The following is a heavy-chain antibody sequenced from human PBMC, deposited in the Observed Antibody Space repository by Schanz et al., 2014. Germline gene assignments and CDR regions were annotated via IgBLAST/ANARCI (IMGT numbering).Heavy chain of an antibody. D-gene: IGHD5-12*01. V-gene: IGHV3-23*01. CDR2: ISASGGTT. Sequence: DVQLLDSGGGLVQPGGSLRLSCAASGFTFSAYAMTWVRQIPGKGLEWVSAISASGGTTYYADSVKGRFTISRDNSKNTLYLQMNSLRAEDTAVYYCARKVVATIGGYYDNWGQGTLVTVSS. J-gene: IGHJ4*02. CDR1: GFTFSAYA. CDR3: ARKVVATIGGYYDN.